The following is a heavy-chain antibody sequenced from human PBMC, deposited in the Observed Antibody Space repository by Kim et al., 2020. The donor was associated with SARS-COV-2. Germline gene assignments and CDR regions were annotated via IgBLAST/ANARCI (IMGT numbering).Heavy chain of an antibody. CDR3: ARLGQGPKYSSSWYYYY. CDR2: ISYDGSNK. J-gene: IGHJ6*01. CDR1: GFTFSSYA. D-gene: IGHD6-13*01. Sequence: GGSLRLSCAASGFTFSSYAMHWVRQAPGKGLEWVAVISYDGSNKYYADSVKGRFTVSRDNSKNTLYLQMNSLRAEDTAVYYCARLGQGPKYSSSWYYYY. V-gene: IGHV3-30*04.